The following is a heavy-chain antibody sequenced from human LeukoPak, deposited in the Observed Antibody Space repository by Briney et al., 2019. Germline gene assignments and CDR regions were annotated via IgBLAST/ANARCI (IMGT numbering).Heavy chain of an antibody. V-gene: IGHV1-46*01. D-gene: IGHD1-26*01. CDR2: INPSGGST. J-gene: IGHJ4*02. CDR3: ARRAWGARRGLSFDY. CDR1: GYTFTSYY. Sequence: ASVKVSCKASGYTFTSYYMHWVRQAPGQGLEWMGIINPSGGSTSYAQKFQGRVTMTRDTSTSTVYMELSRLRSEDTAVYYCARRAWGARRGLSFDYWGQGTLVTVSS.